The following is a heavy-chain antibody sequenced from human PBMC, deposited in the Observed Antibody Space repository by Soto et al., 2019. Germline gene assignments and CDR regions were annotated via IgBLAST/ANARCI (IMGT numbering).Heavy chain of an antibody. V-gene: IGHV3-11*05. CDR3: ARDHHRYSGYDYVDY. J-gene: IGHJ4*02. D-gene: IGHD5-12*01. Sequence: QVQLVESGGGLVKPGGSLRLSCAASGFTFSDYYMSWIRQAPGKGLEWVSYISSSNSYTNYADSVKGRFTISRDNAXXSLYLQMNSLRAEDTALYYCARDHHRYSGYDYVDYWGQGTLVTVSS. CDR1: GFTFSDYY. CDR2: ISSSNSYT.